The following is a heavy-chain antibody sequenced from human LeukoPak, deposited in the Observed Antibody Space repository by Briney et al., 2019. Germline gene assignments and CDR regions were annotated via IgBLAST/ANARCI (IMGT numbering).Heavy chain of an antibody. CDR1: GFTFSGYA. D-gene: IGHD6-19*01. Sequence: GGSLRLSCAASGFTFSGYAMSWVRQAPGKGLVWVSRINSDASSTSYADSVKGRFTISRDNAKNTLYLQMNSLRAEDTAVYYCARGVSGSGWYSVDYWGQGTLVTVSS. J-gene: IGHJ4*02. CDR2: INSDASST. V-gene: IGHV3-74*01. CDR3: ARGVSGSGWYSVDY.